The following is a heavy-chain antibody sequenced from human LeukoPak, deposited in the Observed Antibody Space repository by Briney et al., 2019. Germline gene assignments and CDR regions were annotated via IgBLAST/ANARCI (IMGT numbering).Heavy chain of an antibody. V-gene: IGHV4-59*08. Sequence: PSETLSLTCTVSGGPISGYFWSWIRQPPGKTLEWIGYVHYSGSTNYNPSLNSRVTISVDTSKNQFSLRLRSVTAEDTAVYYCARYGITIVRGGKYYFDSWGQGTLVTVSS. D-gene: IGHD3-10*01. CDR1: GGPISGYF. CDR2: VHYSGST. CDR3: ARYGITIVRGGKYYFDS. J-gene: IGHJ4*02.